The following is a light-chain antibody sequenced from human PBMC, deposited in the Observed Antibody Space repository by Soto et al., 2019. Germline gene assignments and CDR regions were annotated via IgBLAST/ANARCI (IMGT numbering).Light chain of an antibody. J-gene: IGKJ2*01. V-gene: IGKV1-5*03. CDR3: QQYNSYSYT. Sequence: DIQMTQYPSTLTASVGDRVTITCRASQSLSSWLAWYQQKPGKAPKLLIYKASSLESGVPSRFSGSGSGTEFTLTISSLQPDDCATYYCQQYNSYSYTFGQGTKVDIK. CDR2: KAS. CDR1: QSLSSW.